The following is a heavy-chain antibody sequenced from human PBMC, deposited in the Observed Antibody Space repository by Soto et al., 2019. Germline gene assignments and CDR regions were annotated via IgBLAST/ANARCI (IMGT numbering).Heavy chain of an antibody. V-gene: IGHV3-64*01. J-gene: IGHJ4*02. Sequence: EVQLVESGGGLVQPGGSLRLSCAASGFTFSSYAMHWVRQAPGKGLEYVSAISSNGGSTYYANSVKGRFTISRDNSKNTLYLQMGSLRAEDMAVYYCAREVSYTRGFDYWGQGTLVTVSS. CDR3: AREVSYTRGFDY. CDR1: GFTFSSYA. CDR2: ISSNGGST. D-gene: IGHD3-16*02.